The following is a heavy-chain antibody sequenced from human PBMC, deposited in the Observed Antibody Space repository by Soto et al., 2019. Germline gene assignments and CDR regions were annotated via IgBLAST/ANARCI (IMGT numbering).Heavy chain of an antibody. D-gene: IGHD2-8*01. V-gene: IGHV3-23*01. CDR3: AKARSCTNGVCYTGPYFDY. J-gene: IGHJ4*02. Sequence: EVQLLESGGGLVQPGGSLRLSCAASGFTFSSYAMSWVRQAPGKGLEWVSAISGSGGSTYYADSVKGRFTISRDNSKNTLYLQMNSLRAEDTAGYYCAKARSCTNGVCYTGPYFDYWGQGTLVTVSS. CDR2: ISGSGGST. CDR1: GFTFSSYA.